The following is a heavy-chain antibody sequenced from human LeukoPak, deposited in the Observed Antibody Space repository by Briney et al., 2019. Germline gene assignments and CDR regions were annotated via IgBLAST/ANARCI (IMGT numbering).Heavy chain of an antibody. CDR3: ARGYGDYVGIENYFDY. J-gene: IGHJ4*02. V-gene: IGHV4-61*02. Sequence: TLSLTCTVSGGSVSSGSYYWTWIRQPAGKGLEWIGRIYTSGTTNYNPSLKNRVTMSVDTSKNQFSLKLSSVTAADTAVYYCARGYGDYVGIENYFDYWGQGTLVTVSS. CDR2: IYTSGTT. D-gene: IGHD4-17*01. CDR1: GGSVSSGSYY.